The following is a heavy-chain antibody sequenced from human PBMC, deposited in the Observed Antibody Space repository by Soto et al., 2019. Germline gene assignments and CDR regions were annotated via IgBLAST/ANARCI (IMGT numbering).Heavy chain of an antibody. CDR1: GGSISSSSYY. D-gene: IGHD3-10*01. CDR2: IYYSGST. Sequence: SETLSLTCTVSGGSISSSSYYWGWIRQPPGKGLEWIGSIYYSGSTYYNPSLKSRVTISVDTSKNQFSLKLSSVTAADTAVYYCARPYGSGSYDAFDIWGQGTMVTVSS. J-gene: IGHJ3*02. V-gene: IGHV4-39*01. CDR3: ARPYGSGSYDAFDI.